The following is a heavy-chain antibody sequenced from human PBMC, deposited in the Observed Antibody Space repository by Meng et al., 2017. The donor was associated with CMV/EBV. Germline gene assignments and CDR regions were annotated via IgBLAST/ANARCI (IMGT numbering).Heavy chain of an antibody. J-gene: IGHJ4*02. Sequence: LRRSCAASGFTFNSYAMGWVRQAPGKGLKWISSISDSGDNYADSVKSRFTISRDNSKNTLYLQMNSLRAEDTAVYYCVKDRSSVFDYWGQGTLVTVSS. CDR2: ISDSGD. CDR1: GFTFNSYA. CDR3: VKDRSSVFDY. V-gene: IGHV3-23*01.